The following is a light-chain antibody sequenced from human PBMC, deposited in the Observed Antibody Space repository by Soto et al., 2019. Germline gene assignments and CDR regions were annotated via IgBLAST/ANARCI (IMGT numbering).Light chain of an antibody. J-gene: IGKJ4*01. CDR1: QSVSSK. Sequence: EIVMTQSPATLCVSPGERATLSCRASQSVSSKLAWYQQKTGQAPRLLIYGASTRATGIPARISGSGSGTEFSLTISSMQSEDFAVYYCQQYNDWPLTFGGGTKVEIK. V-gene: IGKV3-15*01. CDR3: QQYNDWPLT. CDR2: GAS.